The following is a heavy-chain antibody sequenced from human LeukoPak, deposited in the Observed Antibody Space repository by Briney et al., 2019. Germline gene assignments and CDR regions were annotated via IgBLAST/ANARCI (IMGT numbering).Heavy chain of an antibody. D-gene: IGHD3-22*01. V-gene: IGHV4-30-2*01. CDR1: GGSISSGGYS. CDR2: IYHSGST. Sequence: SETLSLTCTVSGGSISSGGYSWSWIRQPPGKGLEWIGYIYHSGSTYYNPSLKSRVTISVDRSKNQFSLKLSSVTAADTAVYYCARLFAGLDYWGQGTLVTVSS. J-gene: IGHJ4*02. CDR3: ARLFAGLDY.